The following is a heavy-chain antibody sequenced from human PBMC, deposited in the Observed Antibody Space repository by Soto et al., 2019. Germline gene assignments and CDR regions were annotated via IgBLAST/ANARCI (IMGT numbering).Heavy chain of an antibody. Sequence: EVQLAESGGGLVLTGGSLRLSCAASGFSFVSSWMHWVRQVPGEGLAWVSRINGNADNSDYADSVKGRFTISRDNAMNRLYLQMDSLRADDTGVYYCVRDFRGAVAGSEFDHWGQGTLVTVSS. CDR1: GFSFVSSW. V-gene: IGHV3-74*01. CDR2: INGNADNS. D-gene: IGHD6-19*01. CDR3: VRDFRGAVAGSEFDH. J-gene: IGHJ4*02.